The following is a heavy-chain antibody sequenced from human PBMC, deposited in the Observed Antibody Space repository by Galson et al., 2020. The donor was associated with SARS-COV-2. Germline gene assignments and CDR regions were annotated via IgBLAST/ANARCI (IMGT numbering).Heavy chain of an antibody. V-gene: IGHV1-69*13. D-gene: IGHD1-1*01. Sequence: SVKVSCKASGGTFSSYAISWVRQAPGQGLEWMGGIIPIFGTEKYAQKFQGRVTITADELTSTAYMEMSSLRSEDTAVYYCARGGWNNARYYSDMDVWGKGTTVTVSS. CDR1: GGTFSSYA. CDR3: ARGGWNNARYYSDMDV. CDR2: IIPIFGTE. J-gene: IGHJ6*03.